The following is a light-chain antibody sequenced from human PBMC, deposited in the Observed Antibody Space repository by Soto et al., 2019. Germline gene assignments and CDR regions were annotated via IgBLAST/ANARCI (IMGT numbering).Light chain of an antibody. CDR1: QGISSA. CDR3: QQFNSYPIT. V-gene: IGKV1-13*02. CDR2: DAS. J-gene: IGKJ5*01. Sequence: AIQLTQSPSSLSASVGDRVTITCRASQGISSALAWYQQKPGKAPKLLIYDASSLESGVPSWFSGSGSGTDFTLTIGSLQPEDFATYYCQQFNSYPITFGQGTRLEIK.